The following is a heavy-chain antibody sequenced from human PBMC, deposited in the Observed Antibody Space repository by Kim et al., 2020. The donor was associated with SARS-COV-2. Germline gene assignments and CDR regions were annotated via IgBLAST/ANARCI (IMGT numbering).Heavy chain of an antibody. V-gene: IGHV4-31*03. D-gene: IGHD3-22*01. Sequence: SETLSLTCTVSGGSISSGGYYWSWIRQHPGKGREWIGNIYYSGTTYYNPSHKSRVTISVDTSKNQYSLKLSSGTAADTAVYYCARNIGITMLVVVTGWFDPWGQGTLVTVSS. CDR1: GGSISSGGYY. CDR2: IYYSGTT. CDR3: ARNIGITMLVVVTGWFDP. J-gene: IGHJ5*01.